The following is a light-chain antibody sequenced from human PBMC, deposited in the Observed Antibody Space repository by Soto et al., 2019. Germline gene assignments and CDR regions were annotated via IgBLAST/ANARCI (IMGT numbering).Light chain of an antibody. J-gene: IGKJ1*01. CDR1: QSISSW. V-gene: IGKV1-5*03. CDR2: KAS. CDR3: QQYNNYFTWT. Sequence: DIPMTQSPSTLSASVGDRVTITCRASQSISSWLAWYQQKPGKAPKLLIYKASSLESGVPSRFSGSGSATEFTLTISSLQPDDFATYYCQQYNNYFTWTFGQGTKVEIK.